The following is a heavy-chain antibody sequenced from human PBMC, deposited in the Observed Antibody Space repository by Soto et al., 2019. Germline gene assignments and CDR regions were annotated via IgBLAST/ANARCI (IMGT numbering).Heavy chain of an antibody. J-gene: IGHJ4*02. V-gene: IGHV3-30*18. CDR1: GFTFSSYG. D-gene: IGHD3-10*01. CDR2: ISYDGSNK. Sequence: PGGSLRLSCAASGFTFSSYGMHWVRQAPGKGLEWVAVISYDGSNKYYAGSVKGRFTISRDNSKNTLYLQMNSLRAEDTAVYYCAKEVTMVRDQAPLDYWGQGTLVTVSS. CDR3: AKEVTMVRDQAPLDY.